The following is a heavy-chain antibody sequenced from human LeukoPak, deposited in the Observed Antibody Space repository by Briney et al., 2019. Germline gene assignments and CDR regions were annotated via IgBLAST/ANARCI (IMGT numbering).Heavy chain of an antibody. Sequence: PGGSLRLSCAASGFTFSSYAMSWVRQAPGKGLEWVSAISGSGGSTYYADSVKGRFTISRDNSKNSLYLQMNSLRTEDTALYYCAKEEYSSSCEYFDYWGQGTLVTVSS. CDR1: GFTFSSYA. J-gene: IGHJ4*02. D-gene: IGHD6-6*01. CDR3: AKEEYSSSCEYFDY. V-gene: IGHV3-23*01. CDR2: ISGSGGST.